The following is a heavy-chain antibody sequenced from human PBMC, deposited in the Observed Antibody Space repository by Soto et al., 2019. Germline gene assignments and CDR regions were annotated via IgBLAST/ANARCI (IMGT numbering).Heavy chain of an antibody. J-gene: IGHJ4*02. D-gene: IGHD6-19*01. CDR2: VSYSGST. V-gene: IGHV4-61*08. CDR1: GYSGGSLGYY. Sequence: SDTLSLTCTFSGYSGGSLGYYWSWNRQPPGKALEWIAYVSYSGSTSYNPSLTSRVTISRDTSRNQFSLKLTSVTAADTAVYYCARSGAGSGWLGGQGTLVTV. CDR3: ARSGAGSGWL.